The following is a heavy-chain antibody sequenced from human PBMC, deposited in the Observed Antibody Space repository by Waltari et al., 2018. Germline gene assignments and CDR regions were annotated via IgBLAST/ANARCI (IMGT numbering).Heavy chain of an antibody. J-gene: IGHJ4*02. CDR1: GYSFTSYW. Sequence: EVQLVQSGAEVKKPGESLKISCKGSGYSFTSYWIGWVRQMPGKGLEWMGITYPGDSDTIYSPSSQGQVTISADKAISTAYLQWSSLKASDTAMYYWARHYCSGGSCYPDYWGQGTLVTVSS. CDR2: TYPGDSDT. V-gene: IGHV5-51*01. CDR3: ARHYCSGGSCYPDY. D-gene: IGHD2-15*01.